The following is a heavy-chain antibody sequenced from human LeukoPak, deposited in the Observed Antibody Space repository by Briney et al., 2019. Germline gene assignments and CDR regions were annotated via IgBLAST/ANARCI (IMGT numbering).Heavy chain of an antibody. CDR3: ARGIAVAEDWFDP. Sequence: SETLSLTCNVSGGSIRGYYWSWIRQPPGKGLEWIGYIYSSGSTNYNPSLKSRVTMSVDTSKNQFSLKVSSVTAADTAVYYCARGIAVAEDWFDPWGQGTLVTVSS. CDR1: GGSIRGYY. V-gene: IGHV4-59*01. D-gene: IGHD6-19*01. CDR2: IYSSGST. J-gene: IGHJ5*02.